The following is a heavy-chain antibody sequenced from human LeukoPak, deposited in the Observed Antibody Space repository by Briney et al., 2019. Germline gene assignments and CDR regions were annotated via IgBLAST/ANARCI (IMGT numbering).Heavy chain of an antibody. D-gene: IGHD1-14*01. V-gene: IGHV4-4*02. CDR2: IRHSGST. J-gene: IGHJ4*02. Sequence: SGTLSLTCAVSGDSISDSDWWTWVRQPPGKGLEWIGEIRHSGSTNYSPSLKSRVTISIDKSKNRLSLKLSSVTAADTANYFCARAGIPWNPADCWGQGTLVIVSS. CDR3: ARAGIPWNPADC. CDR1: GDSISDSDW.